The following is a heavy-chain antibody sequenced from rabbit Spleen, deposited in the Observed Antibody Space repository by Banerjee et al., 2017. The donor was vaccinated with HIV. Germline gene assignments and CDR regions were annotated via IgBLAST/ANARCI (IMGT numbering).Heavy chain of an antibody. J-gene: IGHJ6*01. D-gene: IGHD1-1*01. V-gene: IGHV1S7*01. CDR3: ARDVAGTGDGYFAL. Sequence: QLEESAGGLVQPGGSLKLSCKASGFTLSSFYMNWVRQAPGKGLEWIGYIDPVFGITYYANWVNGRFSISRENAQNTVFLQMTSLTAADTATYFCARDVAGTGDGYFALWGQGTLVTVS. CDR2: IDPVFGIT. CDR1: GFTLSSFY.